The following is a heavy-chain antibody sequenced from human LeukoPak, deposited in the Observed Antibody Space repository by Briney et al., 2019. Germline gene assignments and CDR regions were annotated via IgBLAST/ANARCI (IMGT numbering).Heavy chain of an antibody. CDR1: GFTFNTYE. J-gene: IGHJ4*02. CDR3: ARGGWNYVFNY. D-gene: IGHD1-7*01. V-gene: IGHV3-48*03. Sequence: GGSLRLSCAASGFTFNTYEMNWGRQAPGPGLDWVSYISSSGSTIYYSNYVKGRFTISRDNAKNSMYLQMNSLRAEDTAVYYCARGGWNYVFNYWGQGTLVTVSS. CDR2: ISSSGSTI.